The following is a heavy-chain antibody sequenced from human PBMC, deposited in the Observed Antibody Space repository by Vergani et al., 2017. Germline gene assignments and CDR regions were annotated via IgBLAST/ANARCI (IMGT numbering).Heavy chain of an antibody. CDR1: GFTFSSYA. D-gene: IGHD1-26*01. CDR3: AKGGAPGYYYGMDV. J-gene: IGHJ6*02. CDR2: ISYDGSNK. Sequence: QVQLVESGGGVVQPGRSLRLSCAASGFTFSSYAMHWVRQAPGKGLEWVAVISYDGSNKYYADSVKGRFTISRDNSKNTLYLQMNSLRAEDTALYYCAKGGAPGYYYGMDVWGQGTTVTVSS. V-gene: IGHV3-30-3*01.